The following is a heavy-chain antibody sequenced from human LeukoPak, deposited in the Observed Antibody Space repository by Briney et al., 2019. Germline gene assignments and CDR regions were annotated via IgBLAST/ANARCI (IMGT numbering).Heavy chain of an antibody. D-gene: IGHD4-17*01. CDR2: IYYSGST. CDR3: ARTVTYWYFDL. CDR1: GGSISSSSYY. J-gene: IGHJ2*01. Sequence: SGTLSLTCTVSGGSISSSSYYWGWIRQPPGKGLEWIGSIYYSGSTYYNPSLKSRVTISVDTSKNQFSLKLSSVTAADTAVYYCARTVTYWYFDLWGRGTLVTVSS. V-gene: IGHV4-39*01.